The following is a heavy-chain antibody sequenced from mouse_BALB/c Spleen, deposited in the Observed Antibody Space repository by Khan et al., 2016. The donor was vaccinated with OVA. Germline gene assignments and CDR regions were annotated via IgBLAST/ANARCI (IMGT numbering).Heavy chain of an antibody. CDR1: GYTFTSYW. Sequence: QVQLKQSGAELAKPGASVKMSCTASGYTFTSYWMHWVKQRPGQGLEWIGYIDPSTDYTEYNQTFRDKATLTVDKSSTTVYMPLTSLTSEDSAAIYDVNNGSSSAWFTYWGQGTLVTVSA. J-gene: IGHJ3*01. CDR3: VNNGSSSAWFTY. D-gene: IGHD1-1*01. V-gene: IGHV1-7*01. CDR2: IDPSTDYT.